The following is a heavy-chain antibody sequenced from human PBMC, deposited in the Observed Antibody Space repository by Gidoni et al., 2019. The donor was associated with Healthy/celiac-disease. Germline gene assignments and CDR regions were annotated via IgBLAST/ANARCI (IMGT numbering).Heavy chain of an antibody. CDR3: ARDRDYESMDV. CDR1: GFTVSSNY. V-gene: IGHV3-53*01. Sequence: EVQLVESGGGLIQPGGSLRLAGAASGFTVSSNYMSWVRQAPGKGLEWVSVIYSGGSTYYADSVKGRFTISRDNSKNTLYLQMNSLRAEDTAVYYCARDRDYESMDVWGKGTTVTVSS. CDR2: IYSGGST. J-gene: IGHJ6*03.